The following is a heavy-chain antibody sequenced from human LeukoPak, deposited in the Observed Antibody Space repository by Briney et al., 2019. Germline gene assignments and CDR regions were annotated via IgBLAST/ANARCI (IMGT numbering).Heavy chain of an antibody. V-gene: IGHV4-4*02. CDR1: GGSLTNDDW. Sequence: SGTLSLTCAVSGGSLTNDDWWNWVRQPPGKGLEWIGEIYHSGSTNYNPSLKSRVTISVDTSKNQFSLKLSSVTAADTAVYYCARTTEGGYTYDYFYYYYMDVWGKGTTVTISS. CDR3: ARTTEGGYTYDYFYYYYMDV. CDR2: IYHSGST. D-gene: IGHD5-18*01. J-gene: IGHJ6*03.